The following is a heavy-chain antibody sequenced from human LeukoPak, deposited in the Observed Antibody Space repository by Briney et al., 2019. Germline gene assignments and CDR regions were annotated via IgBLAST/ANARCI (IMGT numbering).Heavy chain of an antibody. J-gene: IGHJ4*02. CDR3: ARDSHNRVGELFP. CDR1: GFTFSSYS. Sequence: GGSLRLSCAASGFTFSSYSMNWVRQAPGKGLEWVSYISCRSSYIYYADSVKGRYTISRDNAKNTLYLQMNSLRSEDTAVYYCARDSHNRVGELFPGGEGPRVAVSS. D-gene: IGHD3-10*01. CDR2: ISCRSSYI. V-gene: IGHV3-21*01.